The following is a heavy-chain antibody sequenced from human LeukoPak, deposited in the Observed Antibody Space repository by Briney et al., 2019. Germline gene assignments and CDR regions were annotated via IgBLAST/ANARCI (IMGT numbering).Heavy chain of an antibody. Sequence: PGGSLRLSFAASGFTFSSYWMSWVRQAPGKGLEWVANIKQDGSEKYYVDSVKGRFTSSRDNAKNSLYLQMNSLRAEDTAVYYCARDRLGGYYGYMDVSRKASKVTVSS. D-gene: IGHD2/OR15-2a*01. CDR1: GFTFSSYW. CDR3: ARDRLGGYYGYMDV. J-gene: IGHJ6*03. CDR2: IKQDGSEK. V-gene: IGHV3-7*01.